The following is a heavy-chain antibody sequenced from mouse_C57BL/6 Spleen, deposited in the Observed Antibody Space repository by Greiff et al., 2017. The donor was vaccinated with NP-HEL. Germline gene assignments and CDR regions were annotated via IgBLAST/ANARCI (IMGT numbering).Heavy chain of an antibody. CDR2: IRLKSDNCAT. J-gene: IGHJ2*01. Sequence: EVQVVESGGGLVQPGGSMKLSCVASGFTFSNYWMNWVRQSPEKGLEWVAQIRLKSDNCATHYAESVKGRFTISRDDSKSSVYLQMNNLRAEDTGIYYCPTGAYYFDYWGQGTTLTVSS. D-gene: IGHD4-1*01. CDR3: PTGAYYFDY. V-gene: IGHV6-3*01. CDR1: GFTFSNYW.